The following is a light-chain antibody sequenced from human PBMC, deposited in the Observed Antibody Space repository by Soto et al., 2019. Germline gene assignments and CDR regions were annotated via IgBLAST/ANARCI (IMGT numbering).Light chain of an antibody. CDR3: QQYDNWPQP. Sequence: MTLSPVTLSVSPGERATLSCRASQSVSSNLAWYQQKPGQAPRLLIYGASTRATGIPARFSGTGSGTDFTLTVSSLQSEDFTVYYCQQYDNWPQPFGQGTKVDVK. CDR2: GAS. J-gene: IGKJ1*01. V-gene: IGKV3-15*01. CDR1: QSVSSN.